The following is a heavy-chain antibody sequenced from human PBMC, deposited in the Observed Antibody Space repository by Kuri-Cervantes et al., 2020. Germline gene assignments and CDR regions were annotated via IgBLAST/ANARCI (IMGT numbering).Heavy chain of an antibody. V-gene: IGHV3-48*01. CDR1: GFTFSSYS. J-gene: IGHJ3*02. D-gene: IGHD2-15*01. CDR2: ISSSSSTI. Sequence: GESLKISCAASGFTFSSYSMNWVRQAPGKGLEWVSYISSSSSTIYYADSVKGRFTISRDNAKNSLYLQMNSLRAEDTAVYYCARDSRDLVVVVAATPVAFDIWGQGTMVTVSS. CDR3: ARDSRDLVVVVAATPVAFDI.